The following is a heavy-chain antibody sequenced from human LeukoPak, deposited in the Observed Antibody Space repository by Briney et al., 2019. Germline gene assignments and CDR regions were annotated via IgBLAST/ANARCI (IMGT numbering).Heavy chain of an antibody. Sequence: GESLKISCKASGYTFTTYWIGWVRQMPGKGLEWVGIIYPGDSDTRYRPSFQGQVTISADKSISTAYLQWSSLKASDTAMYYCARRYYDILTGHYDAFDIWGQGTMVTVSS. CDR1: GYTFTTYW. CDR2: IYPGDSDT. J-gene: IGHJ3*02. CDR3: ARRYYDILTGHYDAFDI. V-gene: IGHV5-51*01. D-gene: IGHD3-9*01.